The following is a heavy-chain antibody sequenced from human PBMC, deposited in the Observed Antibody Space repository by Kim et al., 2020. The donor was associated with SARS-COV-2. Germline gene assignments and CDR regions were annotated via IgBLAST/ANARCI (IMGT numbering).Heavy chain of an antibody. CDR1: GGSITNYY. CDR2: FSYTGRA. V-gene: IGHV4-59*01. Sequence: SETLSLTCSVSGGSITNYYWNWIRQPPGKSLEWIGCFSYTGRADYNPSLANRVSISADTSKNQLSLKVNSVTAADTAVYYCARSPGTFHGRGLGYWGQGT. CDR3: ARSPGTFHGRGLGY. J-gene: IGHJ4*02. D-gene: IGHD3-10*01.